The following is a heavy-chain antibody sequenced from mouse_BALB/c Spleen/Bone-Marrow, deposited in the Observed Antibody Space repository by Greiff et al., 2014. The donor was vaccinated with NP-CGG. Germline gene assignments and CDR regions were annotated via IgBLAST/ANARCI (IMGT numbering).Heavy chain of an antibody. CDR2: IWADGST. CDR3: ARITTATGAMDY. Sequence: VHLVESGPGLVAPSQSLSISCTVSGFSLTSYGVHWVHQPPGKGLEWLGVIWADGSTNCNSALMSRLSISKDNSKSQVFLKMNSLQTDDTAMYYCARITTATGAMDYWGQGTSVTVSS. D-gene: IGHD1-2*01. CDR1: GFSLTSYG. V-gene: IGHV2-9*02. J-gene: IGHJ4*01.